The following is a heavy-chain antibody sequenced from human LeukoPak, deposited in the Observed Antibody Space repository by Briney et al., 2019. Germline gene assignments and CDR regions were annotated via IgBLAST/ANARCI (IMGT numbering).Heavy chain of an antibody. J-gene: IGHJ6*03. V-gene: IGHV3-48*03. CDR1: GFTFSSYA. CDR3: ASFGAPLWSGYPRYYYYYYYMDV. Sequence: PGGSLRLSCAASGFTFSSYAMSWVRQAPGKGLEWVSYISSSGSTIYYADSVKGRFTISRDNAKNSLYLQMNSLRAEDTAVYYCASFGAPLWSGYPRYYYYYYYMDVWGKGTTVTVSS. D-gene: IGHD3-3*01. CDR2: ISSSGSTI.